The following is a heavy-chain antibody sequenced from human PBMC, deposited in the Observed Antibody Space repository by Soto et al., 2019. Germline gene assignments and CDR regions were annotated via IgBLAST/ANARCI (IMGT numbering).Heavy chain of an antibody. CDR1: GYSISSGYY. Sequence: SETLSLPCAVSGYSISSGYYWGWLRQPPGKGLEWSGSIYHSGSTYYNPSLKSRVTISVDTSKNQFSLKLSSVTAADTAVYYCARHPPNTYYYDRSGYVGNWFDPWGQGTMVTVSS. J-gene: IGHJ5*02. CDR3: ARHPPNTYYYDRSGYVGNWFDP. V-gene: IGHV4-38-2*01. D-gene: IGHD3-22*01. CDR2: IYHSGST.